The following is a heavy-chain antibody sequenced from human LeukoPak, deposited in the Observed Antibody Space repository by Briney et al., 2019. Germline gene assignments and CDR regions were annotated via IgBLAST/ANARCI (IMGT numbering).Heavy chain of an antibody. V-gene: IGHV1-3*01. Sequence: ASVKVSCKASGYTFTSYTIHWVRQAPGQRLEWMGWINAGNANTKYSEKFQGRVTITRDTSASTAYMELSSLRSEDTAMYYCARDRPLLLYWGQGTLVTVSS. CDR1: GYTFTSYT. CDR2: INAGNANT. CDR3: ARDRPLLLY. D-gene: IGHD2-21*01. J-gene: IGHJ4*02.